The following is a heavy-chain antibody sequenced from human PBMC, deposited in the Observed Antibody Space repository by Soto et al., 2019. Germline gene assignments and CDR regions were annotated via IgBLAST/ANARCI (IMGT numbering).Heavy chain of an antibody. V-gene: IGHV3-30-3*01. CDR2: ISYDGSNK. CDR1: GFTFSSYA. D-gene: IGHD2-2*01. Sequence: GGSQRLSCAASGFTFSSYAMHWVRQAPGKGLEWVAVISYDGSNKYYADSVKGRFTISRDNSKNTLYLQMNSLRAEDTAVYYCARGGKIVVVPAALDYWGQGTLVTVSS. J-gene: IGHJ4*02. CDR3: ARGGKIVVVPAALDY.